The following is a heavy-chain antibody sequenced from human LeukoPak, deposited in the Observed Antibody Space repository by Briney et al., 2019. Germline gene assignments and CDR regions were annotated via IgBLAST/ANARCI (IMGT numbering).Heavy chain of an antibody. Sequence: GGTLRLSCAASGFTFSSYAMSWVRQAPGKGLEWVSAISGSGGSTYYADSVKGRFTISRDNSKNTLYLQMNSLRAEDTAVYYRAKASGSYQSTPHAFDIWGQGTMVTVSS. V-gene: IGHV3-23*01. CDR3: AKASGSYQSTPHAFDI. J-gene: IGHJ3*02. CDR1: GFTFSSYA. CDR2: ISGSGGST. D-gene: IGHD1-26*01.